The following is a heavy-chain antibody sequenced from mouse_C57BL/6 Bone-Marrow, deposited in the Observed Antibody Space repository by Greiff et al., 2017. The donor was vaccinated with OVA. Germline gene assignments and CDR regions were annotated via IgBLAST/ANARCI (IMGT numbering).Heavy chain of an antibody. V-gene: IGHV5-4*03. CDR1: GFTFSSYA. Sequence: EVMLVESGGGLVKPGGSLKLSCAASGFTFSSYAMSWVRQTPEKRLEWVATISDGGSYTYYPDNVKGRFTISRDNAKNNLYLQMSHLKSEDTAMYYCARRAYWGQGTLVTVSA. CDR3: ARRAY. CDR2: ISDGGSYT. J-gene: IGHJ3*01.